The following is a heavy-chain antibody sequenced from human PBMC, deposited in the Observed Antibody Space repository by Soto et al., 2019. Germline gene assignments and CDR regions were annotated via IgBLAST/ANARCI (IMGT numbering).Heavy chain of an antibody. J-gene: IGHJ4*02. V-gene: IGHV3-7*01. Sequence: GGSLRLSCEASGFTFSSYWMSWVRQAPGKGLEWVANVRQDGSQKFLVDSVKGRFTISRDNAKNSLYLQMNSLRAEDTAVYYCASQLGEFDYWGQGTLVTVSS. CDR2: VRQDGSQK. D-gene: IGHD3-10*01. CDR3: ASQLGEFDY. CDR1: GFTFSSYW.